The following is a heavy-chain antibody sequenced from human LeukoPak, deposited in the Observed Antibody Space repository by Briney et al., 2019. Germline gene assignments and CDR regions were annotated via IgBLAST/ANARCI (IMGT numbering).Heavy chain of an antibody. V-gene: IGHV1-69*13. J-gene: IGHJ4*02. CDR1: GGTFSSYA. D-gene: IGHD6-13*01. CDR2: IIPIFGTA. CDR3: AREGIAAAGTLYNYFDY. Sequence: SVKVSCKASGGTFSSYAISWVRQAPGQGLEWMGGIIPIFGTANYAQKFQGRVTITADESTSTAYMELSSLRSEDTAVYYCAREGIAAAGTLYNYFDYWGQGTLVTVSS.